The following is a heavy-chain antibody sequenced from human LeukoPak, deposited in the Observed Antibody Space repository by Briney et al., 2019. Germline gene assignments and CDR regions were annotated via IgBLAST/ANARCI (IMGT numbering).Heavy chain of an antibody. CDR2: LSNNGST. J-gene: IGHJ1*01. Sequence: SETLSLTCSVSGGSIGSYYWSWIRQPPGKGLEWIGHLSNNGSTNYNPFLKSRVTISVDTSKNQFSLKLNSVTAADTAVYYCARATETFSWFLQHWGQGTLVTVSS. CDR1: GGSIGSYY. CDR3: ARATETFSWFLQH. D-gene: IGHD6-13*01. V-gene: IGHV4-59*01.